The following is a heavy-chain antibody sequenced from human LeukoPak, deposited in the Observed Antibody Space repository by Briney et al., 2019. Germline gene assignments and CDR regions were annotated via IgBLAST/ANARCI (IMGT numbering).Heavy chain of an antibody. J-gene: IGHJ4*02. CDR2: ISGSGGST. V-gene: IGHV3-23*01. CDR3: AKDRAPYCSSSSCYGNFDY. Sequence: GGSLRLSCAASGFTFSSYSMNRVRQAAGKGLEWVSAISGSGGSTYYADSVRGRFTISRDNSKNTLYLQMNRLRAEDTALYYCAKDRAPYCSSSSCYGNFDYWGQGTLVTVSS. CDR1: GFTFSSYS. D-gene: IGHD2-2*01.